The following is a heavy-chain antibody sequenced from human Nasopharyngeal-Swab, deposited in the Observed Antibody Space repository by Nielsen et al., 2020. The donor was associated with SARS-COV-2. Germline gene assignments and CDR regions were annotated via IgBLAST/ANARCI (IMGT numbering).Heavy chain of an antibody. CDR1: GFTFSSYE. V-gene: IGHV3-48*03. CDR2: ISSSGSTI. Sequence: GESLKISCAASGFTFSSYEMNWVRQAPGKGLEWVSYISSSGSTIYYADSVKGRFTISRDNSKNTLYLQMNSLRAEDTAVYYCARENDYADEYYFDYWGRGTLVTVSS. CDR3: ARENDYADEYYFDY. J-gene: IGHJ4*02. D-gene: IGHD4-17*01.